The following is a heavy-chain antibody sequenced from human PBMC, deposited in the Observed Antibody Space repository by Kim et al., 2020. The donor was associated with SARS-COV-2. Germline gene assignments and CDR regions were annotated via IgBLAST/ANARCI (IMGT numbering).Heavy chain of an antibody. CDR1: GGTFSSYA. V-gene: IGHV1-69*13. CDR3: ARAGYCSGGSCYSFDY. Sequence: SVKVSCKASGGTFSSYAISWVRQAPGQGLEWMGGNIPIFGTANYAQKFQGRVTITADESTSTAYMELSSLRSEDTAVYYCARAGYCSGGSCYSFDYWGQGTLVTVSS. J-gene: IGHJ4*02. CDR2: NIPIFGTA. D-gene: IGHD2-15*01.